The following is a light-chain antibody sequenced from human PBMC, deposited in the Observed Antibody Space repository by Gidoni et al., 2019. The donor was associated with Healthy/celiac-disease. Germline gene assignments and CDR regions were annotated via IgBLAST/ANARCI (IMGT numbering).Light chain of an antibody. J-gene: IGKJ1*01. Sequence: IVLTQSPGTRSLYTGERATLSCRASQSVSSSYLAWYQQKPGQAPRLLIYGASSRATGIPDRFSGSWSWTDFTLTISRLEPEDFAVYYCQQYGSSPPRTFGQGTKVEIK. CDR3: QQYGSSPPRT. CDR2: GAS. CDR1: QSVSSSY. V-gene: IGKV3-20*01.